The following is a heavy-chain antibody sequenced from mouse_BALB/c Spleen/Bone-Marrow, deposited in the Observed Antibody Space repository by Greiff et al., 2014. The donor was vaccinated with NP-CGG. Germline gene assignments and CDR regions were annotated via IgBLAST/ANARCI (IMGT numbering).Heavy chain of an antibody. CDR1: GYTFTSYW. Sequence: QVQLQQSGAELVKPGASVKLSCKASGYTFTSYWMEWVKQRPGQGLEWIGEINPSNGRTNYNEKFKSKATLTVDKSSSTAYMQLSSLTSEDSAVYYCARGYGSVDYWGQGTSLTVSS. CDR2: INPSNGRT. V-gene: IGHV1S81*02. J-gene: IGHJ2*03. D-gene: IGHD1-1*01. CDR3: ARGYGSVDY.